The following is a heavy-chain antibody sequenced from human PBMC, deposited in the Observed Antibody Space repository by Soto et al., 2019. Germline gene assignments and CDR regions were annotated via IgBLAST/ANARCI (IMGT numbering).Heavy chain of an antibody. V-gene: IGHV4-31*03. CDR3: ARDRQNLYGDSTEHYYYYMDV. Sequence: SETLSLTCTVSGGSTSSGGYYWSWIRQHPGKGLEWIGYIYYSGSTYYNPSLKSRVTISVDTSKNQFSLKLSSVTAADTAVYYCARDRQNLYGDSTEHYYYYMDVWGKGTTVTVSS. CDR2: IYYSGST. CDR1: GGSTSSGGYY. D-gene: IGHD4-17*01. J-gene: IGHJ6*03.